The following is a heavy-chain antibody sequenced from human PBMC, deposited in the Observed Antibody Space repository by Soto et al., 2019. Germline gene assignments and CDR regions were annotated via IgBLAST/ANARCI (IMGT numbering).Heavy chain of an antibody. CDR1: GFTFINYA. Sequence: GGSLRLSCAASGFTFINYAMIWVRQAPGKGLEWVSAISGSGGNTYYADSVKGRFTISRDNSKNTLYLQMNSLRAEDTAVYYCAYVVLMVYAWGQGTLVTVSS. J-gene: IGHJ4*02. CDR2: ISGSGGNT. CDR3: AYVVLMVYA. V-gene: IGHV3-23*01. D-gene: IGHD2-8*01.